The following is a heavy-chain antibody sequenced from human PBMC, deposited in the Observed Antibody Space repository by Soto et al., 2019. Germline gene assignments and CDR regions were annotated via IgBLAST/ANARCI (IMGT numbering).Heavy chain of an antibody. Sequence: EVQLVESGGGLVQPGGSLRLSCAASGFTVSSNYMSWVRQAPGKGLEWVSVIYSGGSTYYADSVKGRFTISRHNSKNTLYLQMNSLRAEDTAVYCCASGIYIAAAGIDAFDIWGQGTMVTVSS. J-gene: IGHJ3*02. CDR1: GFTVSSNY. D-gene: IGHD6-13*01. CDR2: IYSGGST. CDR3: ASGIYIAAAGIDAFDI. V-gene: IGHV3-53*04.